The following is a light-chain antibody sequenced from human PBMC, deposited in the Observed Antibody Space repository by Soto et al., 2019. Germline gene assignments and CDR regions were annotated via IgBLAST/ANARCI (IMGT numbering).Light chain of an antibody. J-gene: IGKJ1*01. Sequence: EIVLTQSPGTLSLSPGEIATLSCSASQSVSSSHLAWYQQKPGQAPRLLIFGTSSRATGIPDRFRGSGSGTDFTLTINRLEPEDFAVYYCQQYSSSPRTFGQGTTVEV. CDR3: QQYSSSPRT. V-gene: IGKV3-20*01. CDR2: GTS. CDR1: QSVSSSH.